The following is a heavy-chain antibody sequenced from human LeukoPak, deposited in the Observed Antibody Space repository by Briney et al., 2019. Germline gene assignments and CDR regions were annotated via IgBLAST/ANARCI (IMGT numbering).Heavy chain of an antibody. CDR1: GFTFSSYW. CDR2: IKQDGSEK. CDR3: ARDSYYGSGSYTIDY. D-gene: IGHD3-10*01. V-gene: IGHV3-7*01. Sequence: GGSLRLSCAASGFTFSSYWMSWVRQAPGKGLEWVANIKQDGSEKYYVDSVKGRFTISRDNAKNSLYLQMNSLRAEDTAVYYYARDSYYGSGSYTIDYWGQGTLVTVSS. J-gene: IGHJ4*02.